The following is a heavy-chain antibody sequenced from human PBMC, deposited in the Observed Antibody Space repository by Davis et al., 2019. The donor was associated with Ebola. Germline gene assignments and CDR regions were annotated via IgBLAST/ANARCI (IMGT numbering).Heavy chain of an antibody. V-gene: IGHV3-11*06. D-gene: IGHD5-24*01. CDR1: GFSFSDYY. CDR3: ARGPRKMATTNFDY. J-gene: IGHJ4*02. CDR2: ISISSGFT. Sequence: PGGSLRPSCAAPGFSFSDYYMSWIRQAPGKGLEGVSYISISSGFTNYADSVKGRFTISRDNAKNSLYLQMNSLRAEDTAVYYCARGPRKMATTNFDYWGQGTLVTVSS.